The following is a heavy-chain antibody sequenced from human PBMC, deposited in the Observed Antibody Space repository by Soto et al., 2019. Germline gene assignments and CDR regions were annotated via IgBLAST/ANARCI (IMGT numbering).Heavy chain of an antibody. CDR2: ISGSGGST. Sequence: GSLRLSCAASGFTFSSYAMSWVRQAPGKGLEWVSAISGSGGSTYYADSVKGRFTISRDNSKNTLYLQMNSLRAEDTAVYYCAMGAIFGVVIIPSTTNLVDYWGQGTLVTVSS. CDR3: AMGAIFGVVIIPSTTNLVDY. CDR1: GFTFSSYA. J-gene: IGHJ4*02. V-gene: IGHV3-23*01. D-gene: IGHD3-3*01.